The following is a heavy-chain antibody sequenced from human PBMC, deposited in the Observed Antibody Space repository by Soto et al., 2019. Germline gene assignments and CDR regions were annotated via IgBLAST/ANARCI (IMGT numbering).Heavy chain of an antibody. CDR1: GYSFTSYW. D-gene: IGHD6-19*01. CDR2: IDPSDSYT. V-gene: IGHV5-10-1*01. Sequence: PGESLKISCKGSGYSFTSYWISWVRQMPGKGLEWMGRIDPSDSYTNYSPSFQGHVTISADKSISTAYLQWSSLKASDTAMYYCGAVAGTGDYYYYDMDVWGQGTTVTVSS. J-gene: IGHJ6*02. CDR3: GAVAGTGDYYYYDMDV.